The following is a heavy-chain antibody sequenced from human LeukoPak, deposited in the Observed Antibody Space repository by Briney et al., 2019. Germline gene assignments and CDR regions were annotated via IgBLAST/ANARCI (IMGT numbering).Heavy chain of an antibody. D-gene: IGHD3-3*01. J-gene: IGHJ4*02. CDR3: ARGGSPIFGVVTYDY. CDR2: MNPNSGNT. V-gene: IGHV1-8*01. CDR1: GYTFTSYD. Sequence: ASVKVSCKASGYTFTSYDSNWVRQATGQGLEWMGWMNPNSGNTGYAQKFQGRVTMTRNTSISTAYMELSSLRSEDTAVYYCARGGSPIFGVVTYDYWGQGTLVTVSS.